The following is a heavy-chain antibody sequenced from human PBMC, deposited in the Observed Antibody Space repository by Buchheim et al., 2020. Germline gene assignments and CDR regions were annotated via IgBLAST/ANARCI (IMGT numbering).Heavy chain of an antibody. V-gene: IGHV5-51*01. Sequence: EVQLVQSGAEVKKPGESLKISCKGSGYTFTSYWLHWVRQMPGKGLEWMGIIYPGDSDTRYNPSFEGQVTISADKSINTAYLQWTRLKPSDSGMYFCARQLRYGDTHMPVEYWGQGTL. J-gene: IGHJ4*02. CDR3: ARQLRYGDTHMPVEY. CDR2: IYPGDSDT. D-gene: IGHD2-2*01. CDR1: GYTFTSYW.